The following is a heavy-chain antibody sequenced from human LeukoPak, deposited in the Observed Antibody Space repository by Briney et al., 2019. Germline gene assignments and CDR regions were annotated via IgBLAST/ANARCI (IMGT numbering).Heavy chain of an antibody. CDR2: INPNSGGT. CDR3: ARDFVNSGYYFDY. Sequence: GASVKVSCKASGYTFTGYYMHWVRQAPGQGLEWMGWINPNSGGTNYAQKFQGRVTMTRDTSISTAYMELSRLRSDDTAVYYCARDFVNSGYYFDYWGQGTLVTVSS. CDR1: GYTFTGYY. V-gene: IGHV1-2*02. D-gene: IGHD3-22*01. J-gene: IGHJ4*02.